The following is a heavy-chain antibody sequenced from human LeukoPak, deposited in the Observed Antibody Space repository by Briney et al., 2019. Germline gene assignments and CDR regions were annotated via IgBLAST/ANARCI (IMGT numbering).Heavy chain of an antibody. CDR3: ARPLTGTTSNDY. V-gene: IGHV4-39*01. D-gene: IGHD1-1*01. CDR2: IYYSGST. Sequence: SSETLSLTCTVSGGSISSSSYYWGWIRQPPGKGLEWIGSIYYSGSTYYNPSLKGRVTISVDTSKNQFSLKLSSVTAADTAVYYCARPLTGTTSNDYWGQGTLVTVSS. CDR1: GGSISSSSYY. J-gene: IGHJ4*02.